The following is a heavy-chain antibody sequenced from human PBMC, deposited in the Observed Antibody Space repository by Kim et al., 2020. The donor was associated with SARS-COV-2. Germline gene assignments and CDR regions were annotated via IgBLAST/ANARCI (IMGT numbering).Heavy chain of an antibody. D-gene: IGHD7-27*01. V-gene: IGHV1-18*01. J-gene: IGHJ5*02. Sequence: YAQKLQGRVTMTTDTSTSTAYMELRSLRSDDTAVYYCARVPDGEKGSFDPWGQGTLVTVSS. CDR3: ARVPDGEKGSFDP.